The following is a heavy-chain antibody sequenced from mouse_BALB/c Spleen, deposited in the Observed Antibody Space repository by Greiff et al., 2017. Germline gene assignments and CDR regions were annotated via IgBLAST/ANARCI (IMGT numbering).Heavy chain of an antibody. Sequence: EVKLQESGPSLVKPSQTLSLSCSVSGFSITSCYWNWIRKFPGNKLEYIGYISYSGSTYYNPSLKSRISITRDTSTNQYYLQLNSVTTEDTATYYCARFFDGYYDWGQGTTLTVSS. CDR3: ARFFDGYYD. V-gene: IGHV3-8*02. CDR2: ISYSGST. J-gene: IGHJ2*01. D-gene: IGHD2-3*01. CDR1: GFSITSCY.